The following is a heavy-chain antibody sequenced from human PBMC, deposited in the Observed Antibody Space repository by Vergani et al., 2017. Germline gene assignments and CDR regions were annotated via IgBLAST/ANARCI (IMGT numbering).Heavy chain of an antibody. Sequence: QLVESGGGLVQPGRSLRLSCAASGFTFDDYAMHWVRQAPGKGLEWVSGISWNSGSIGYADSVKGRFTISRDNAKNSLYLQMNSLRAEDTALYYCAKDITGTQGAGYMDVWGKGTTVTVSS. D-gene: IGHD1-20*01. CDR3: AKDITGTQGAGYMDV. CDR1: GFTFDDYA. V-gene: IGHV3-9*01. CDR2: ISWNSGSI. J-gene: IGHJ6*03.